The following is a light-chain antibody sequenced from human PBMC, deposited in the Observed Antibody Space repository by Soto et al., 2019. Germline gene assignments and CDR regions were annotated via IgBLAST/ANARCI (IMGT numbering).Light chain of an antibody. CDR2: DAS. V-gene: IGKV1-33*01. J-gene: IGKJ4*01. Sequence: DIQMTQSPSSLSASVGDSVTITCQASQDISNFLNWYQQKTGKAPKLLIYDASNLETGVPSRFSGSGCGTDFTFAISSLQPEEIATYYCQQYDNLPLTFGGGTKVEIK. CDR1: QDISNF. CDR3: QQYDNLPLT.